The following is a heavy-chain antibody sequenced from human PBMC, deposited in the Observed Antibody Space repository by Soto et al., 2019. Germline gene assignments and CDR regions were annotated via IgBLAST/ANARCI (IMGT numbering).Heavy chain of an antibody. V-gene: IGHV1-46*03. J-gene: IGHJ4*02. CDR3: ARDLEPAIVVVPAAPDY. CDR2: INPSGGST. CDR1: GYTFTSYY. Sequence: ASVKVSCKASGYTFTSYYMHWVRQAPGQGFEWMGIINPSGGSTSYAQKFQGRVTMTRDTSTSTVYMELSSLRSEDTAVYYCARDLEPAIVVVPAAPDYWGQGTLVTVSS. D-gene: IGHD2-2*01.